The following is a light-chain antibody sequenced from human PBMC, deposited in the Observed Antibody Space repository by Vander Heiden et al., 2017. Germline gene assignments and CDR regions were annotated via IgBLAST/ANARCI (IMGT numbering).Light chain of an antibody. CDR2: DVT. CDR3: SSYTTSSTQV. J-gene: IGLJ1*01. Sequence: QSALTQPASVSGSPGQSLPISCAGPSSACGNDNYLSWYQQHPGKAPKLVIYDVTNRPSGVSNRFSGAKSGNTASLTISGLQPEDEADYYCSSYTTSSTQVFGTGTKVTVL. V-gene: IGLV2-14*03. CDR1: SSACGNDNY.